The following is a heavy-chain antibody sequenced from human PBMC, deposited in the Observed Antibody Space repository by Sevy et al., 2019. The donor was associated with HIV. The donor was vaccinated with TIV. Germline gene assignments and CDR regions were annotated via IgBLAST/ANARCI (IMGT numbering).Heavy chain of an antibody. CDR3: AGASLYSYGFLSDYYYGMDV. CDR2: INHSGST. D-gene: IGHD5-18*01. CDR1: GGSFSGYY. V-gene: IGHV4-34*01. Sequence: SETLSLTCAVYGGSFSGYYWSWIRQPPGKGLEWIGEINHSGSTNYNPSLKSRVTISVDTSKNQFSLKHSFVTAADTAVYYCAGASLYSYGFLSDYYYGMDVWGQGTTVTVSS. J-gene: IGHJ6*02.